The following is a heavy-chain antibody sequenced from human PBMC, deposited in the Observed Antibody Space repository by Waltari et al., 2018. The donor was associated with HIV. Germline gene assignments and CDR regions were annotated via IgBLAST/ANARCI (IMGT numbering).Heavy chain of an antibody. J-gene: IGHJ4*02. D-gene: IGHD4-17*01. CDR3: ARIGLDYGDPYYFDY. V-gene: IGHV4-34*02. Sequence: QEQLQQWGAGLLKSSETLSLTCAVYVGSLSGYYWSWIRQSPGKGLEWIGEISRTGGTNKTNNNPSLKSRVSMSLDTSKNQFSLKLSSVTAADTAVYYCARIGLDYGDPYYFDYWGQGTLVTVSS. CDR2: ISRTGGTNKT. CDR1: VGSLSGYY.